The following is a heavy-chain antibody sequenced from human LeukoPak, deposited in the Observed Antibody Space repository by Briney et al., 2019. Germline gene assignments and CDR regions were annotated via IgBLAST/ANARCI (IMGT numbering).Heavy chain of an antibody. D-gene: IGHD4-11*01. CDR2: INRSGST. J-gene: IGHJ4*02. CDR1: GGSFTKYY. CDR3: ARSVLTTVLYLD. V-gene: IGHV4-34*01. Sequence: SETLSLTCGVSGGSFTKYYWSWIRQSPGKGLEWIGEINRSGSTNYNPSLKSRVTISVDTSKNQFSLKLTSVTAADTAVYFCARSVLTTVLYLDWGQGTLVTVSS.